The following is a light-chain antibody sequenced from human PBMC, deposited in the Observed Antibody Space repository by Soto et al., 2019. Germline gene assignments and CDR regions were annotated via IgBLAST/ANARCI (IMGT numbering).Light chain of an antibody. Sequence: QSALTQPAAVSGSPGQSITISCSGSSSDIGSMNFVSWYQHHPGKAPKVVIFEVTNRPSGVSDRFSGSKSGNSASLTISGLQPEDEADYYCSSYTVTSTLLFGGGTKVTVL. J-gene: IGLJ2*01. CDR2: EVT. CDR3: SSYTVTSTLL. CDR1: SSDIGSMNF. V-gene: IGLV2-14*01.